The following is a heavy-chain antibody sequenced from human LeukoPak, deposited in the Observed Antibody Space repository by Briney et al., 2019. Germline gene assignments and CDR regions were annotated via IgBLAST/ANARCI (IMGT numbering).Heavy chain of an antibody. Sequence: WISAYNANTNYAQKLQGRVTMTTDTSTSTAYMELRSLRSDDTAVYYCARVERWSGYLDYWGQGTLVTVSS. CDR2: ISAYNANT. CDR3: ARVERWSGYLDY. V-gene: IGHV1-18*01. D-gene: IGHD3-3*01. J-gene: IGHJ4*02.